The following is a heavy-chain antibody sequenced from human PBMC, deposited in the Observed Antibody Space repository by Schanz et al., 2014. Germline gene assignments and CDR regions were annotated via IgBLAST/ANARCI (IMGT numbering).Heavy chain of an antibody. D-gene: IGHD1-1*01. CDR1: GGTFSSYT. Sequence: QLQLVQSGAEVKKPGSSVKVSCKLSGGTFSSYTISWMRQAPGQGLEWMGKIIPVLNIATYAQRFQGRVTMTTDTSTSTVYMDLSGLRSEDTAVYFCARGAAGQNDAWFDPWGQGTLVTVSS. J-gene: IGHJ5*02. CDR3: ARGAAGQNDAWFDP. V-gene: IGHV1-69*02. CDR2: IIPVLNIA.